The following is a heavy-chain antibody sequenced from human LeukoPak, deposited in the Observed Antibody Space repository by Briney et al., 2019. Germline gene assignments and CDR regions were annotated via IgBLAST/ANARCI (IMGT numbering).Heavy chain of an antibody. CDR1: GYSISSGYY. J-gene: IGHJ3*02. CDR2: IYHSGST. Sequence: SETLSLTCAVSGYSISSGYYWGWIRQPPGKGLEWIGSIYHSGSTYYNPSLKSRVTISVDTSKNQFSLKLSSVTAADTAVYYCASSSSTSCYPSRCAFDIWGQGTMVTVSS. V-gene: IGHV4-38-2*01. CDR3: ASSSSTSCYPSRCAFDI. D-gene: IGHD2-2*01.